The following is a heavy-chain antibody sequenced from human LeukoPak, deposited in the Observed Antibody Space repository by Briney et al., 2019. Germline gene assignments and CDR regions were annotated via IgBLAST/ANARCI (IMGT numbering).Heavy chain of an antibody. CDR2: INSDGSST. CDR1: GFTFSSYW. CDR3: ARVARRGALGDFDY. J-gene: IGHJ4*02. Sequence: PGGSLRLSCAASGFTFSSYWMHWVRHAPGKGLAWVSRINSDGSSTSYADSVKGRFTISRDNAKNTLYLQMNSLRAEDTAVYYCARVARRGALGDFDYWGQGTLVTVSS. V-gene: IGHV3-74*01. D-gene: IGHD3-10*01.